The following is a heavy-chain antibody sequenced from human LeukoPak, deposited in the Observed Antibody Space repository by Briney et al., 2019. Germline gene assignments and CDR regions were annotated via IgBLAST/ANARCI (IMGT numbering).Heavy chain of an antibody. CDR2: IGTAGDT. Sequence: GGSLRLSCVASGFTFRSYDMFWVRHPTGKGLEWVSGIGTAGDTNYADSVKGRFTISRENAKNSLYLQMNSLRAGDTAVYYCARGSSYDILSRYDGMDVWGQGTTVTVSS. D-gene: IGHD3-9*01. V-gene: IGHV3-13*04. J-gene: IGHJ6*02. CDR3: ARGSSYDILSRYDGMDV. CDR1: GFTFRSYD.